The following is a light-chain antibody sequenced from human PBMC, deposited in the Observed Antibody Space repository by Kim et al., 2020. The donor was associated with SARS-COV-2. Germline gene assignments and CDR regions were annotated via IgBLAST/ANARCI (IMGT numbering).Light chain of an antibody. Sequence: ASVKLTCTLSTGHSSYAIAWHQQQPEKGPRYLMKLNSDGSHSKGDGIPDRFSGSSSGAERYLTISSLQSEDEADYYCQTWGTGNWVFGGGTQLTVL. CDR2: LNSDGSH. CDR3: QTWGTGNWV. J-gene: IGLJ3*02. V-gene: IGLV4-69*01. CDR1: TGHSSYA.